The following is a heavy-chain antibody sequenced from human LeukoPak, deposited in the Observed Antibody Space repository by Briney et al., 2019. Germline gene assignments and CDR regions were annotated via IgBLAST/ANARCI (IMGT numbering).Heavy chain of an antibody. V-gene: IGHV1-8*01. CDR1: GYTFTSYD. CDR2: MNPNSGNT. J-gene: IGHJ4*02. CDR3: ASLDYGDYAGY. D-gene: IGHD4-17*01. Sequence: GASVKVSCKASGYTFTSYDINWVRQATGQGLEWMGWMNPNSGNTGYAQKFQGRVTMTRDMSTSTVYMELSSLRSEDTAVYYCASLDYGDYAGYWGQGTLVTVSS.